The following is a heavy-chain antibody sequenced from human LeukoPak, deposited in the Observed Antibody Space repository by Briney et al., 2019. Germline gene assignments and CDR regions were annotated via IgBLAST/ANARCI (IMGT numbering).Heavy chain of an antibody. CDR1: GGSISSGSYY. CDR3: ARDRGYYDSSGYYWVNWFDP. Sequence: SPQTLSLTCTVSGGSISSGSYYWSWIRQPAGKGLEWIGRIYTSGSTNYNPSLNSRVTISVDTSKNQFSLKLSSVTAADTAVYYCARDRGYYDSSGYYWVNWFDPWGQGTLVTVSS. J-gene: IGHJ5*02. CDR2: IYTSGST. D-gene: IGHD3-22*01. V-gene: IGHV4-61*02.